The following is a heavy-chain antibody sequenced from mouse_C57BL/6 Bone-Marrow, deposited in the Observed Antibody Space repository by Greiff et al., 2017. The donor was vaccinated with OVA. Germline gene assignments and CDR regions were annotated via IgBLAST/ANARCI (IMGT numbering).Heavy chain of an antibody. CDR3: ARNNYKGYYAMDY. CDR1: GYTFTSYW. V-gene: IGHV1-64*01. D-gene: IGHD1-3*01. Sequence: VQLQQPGAELVKPGASVKLSCKASGYTFTSYWMHWVKQRPGQGLEWIGMIHPNSGSTNYNEKFKSKATLTVDKSSSTAYMQLSSLTSEDSAVYYCARNNYKGYYAMDYWGQGTSVTVSS. J-gene: IGHJ4*01. CDR2: IHPNSGST.